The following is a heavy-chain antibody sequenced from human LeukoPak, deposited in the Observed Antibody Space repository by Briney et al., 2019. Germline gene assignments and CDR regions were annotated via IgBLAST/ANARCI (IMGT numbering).Heavy chain of an antibody. Sequence: PSETLSLTCTVSGYSISSGYYWAWIRQPAGKGLEWIGRIYTSGSTNYNPSLKSRVTISVDTSKNQFSLKLSSVTAADTAVYYCARVSIAAAGTRGASFDYWGQGTLVTVSS. J-gene: IGHJ4*02. D-gene: IGHD6-13*01. V-gene: IGHV4-61*02. CDR3: ARVSIAAAGTRGASFDY. CDR2: IYTSGST. CDR1: GYSISSGYY.